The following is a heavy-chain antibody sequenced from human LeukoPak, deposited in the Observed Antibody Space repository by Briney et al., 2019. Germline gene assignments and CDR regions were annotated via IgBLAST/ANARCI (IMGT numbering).Heavy chain of an antibody. V-gene: IGHV1-69*04. J-gene: IGHJ5*02. CDR3: ARANLGRPVGHCSGGSCYSDSSWFDP. CDR1: GGTFSGYA. D-gene: IGHD2-15*01. CDR2: IIPIFGIA. Sequence: ASVKVSCKASGGTFSGYAISWVRQAPGQGLEWMGRIIPIFGIANYAQKFQGRVTITADKSTSTAYMELSSLRFEDTAVYYCARANLGRPVGHCSGGSCYSDSSWFDPWGQGTLVTVSS.